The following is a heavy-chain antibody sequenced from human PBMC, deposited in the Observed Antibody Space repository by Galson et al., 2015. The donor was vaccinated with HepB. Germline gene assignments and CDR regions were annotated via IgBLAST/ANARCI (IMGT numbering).Heavy chain of an antibody. J-gene: IGHJ4*02. V-gene: IGHV1-2*02. Sequence: SVKVSCKASGYTFTGYYMHWVRQAPGQGLEWMGWINPNSGGTNYAQKFQGRVTMTTDTSTNTAYMELRSLRSDDTAVYYCAREAQDLGVLITYYFDYWGQGTLVTVSS. D-gene: IGHD3-3*01. CDR1: GYTFTGYY. CDR2: INPNSGGT. CDR3: AREAQDLGVLITYYFDY.